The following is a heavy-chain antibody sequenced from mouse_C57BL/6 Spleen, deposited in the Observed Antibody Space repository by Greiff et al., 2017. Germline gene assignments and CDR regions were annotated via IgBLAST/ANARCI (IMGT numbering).Heavy chain of an antibody. D-gene: IGHD1-1*01. CDR2: INPSSGYT. Sequence: VQLQQSGAELAKPGASVKLSCKASGYTFTSYWMHWVKQRPGQGLEWIGYINPSSGYTKYNQKFKDKATLTADKSSSTAYMQLSSLTYEDSAVYYCARWDTHYYGSSYGWYFDVWGTGTTVTVSS. CDR1: GYTFTSYW. CDR3: ARWDTHYYGSSYGWYFDV. J-gene: IGHJ1*03. V-gene: IGHV1-7*01.